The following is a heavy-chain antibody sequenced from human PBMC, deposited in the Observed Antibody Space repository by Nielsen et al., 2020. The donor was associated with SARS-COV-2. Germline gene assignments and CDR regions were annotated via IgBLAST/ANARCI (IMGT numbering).Heavy chain of an antibody. V-gene: IGHV3-7*03. D-gene: IGHD4-23*01. CDR2: IKQDGSEK. CDR1: GFTFSSYW. Sequence: GESLKISCAASGFTFSSYWMSWVRQAPGKGLEWVANIKQDGSEKYYVDSVKGRFTISRDNAKNSLYLQMNSLRAEDTAVYYCARTYGGYFDYWGQGTLVTVSS. CDR3: ARTYGGYFDY. J-gene: IGHJ4*02.